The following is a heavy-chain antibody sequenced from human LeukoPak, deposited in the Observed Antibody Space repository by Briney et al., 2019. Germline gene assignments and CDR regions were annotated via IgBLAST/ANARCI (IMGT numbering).Heavy chain of an antibody. D-gene: IGHD3-10*01. J-gene: IGHJ5*02. V-gene: IGHV1-8*03. CDR3: ARAPRITMVRGVIYWFDP. CDR2: MNPNSGNT. CDR1: GYTFTSYD. Sequence: VASVKVSCKASGYTFTSYDINWVRQATGQGLEWMGWMNPNSGNTGYAQKFQGRVTITRNTSISTAYMELSSLRSEDTAVYYCARAPRITMVRGVIYWFDPWGQGTLVTVSP.